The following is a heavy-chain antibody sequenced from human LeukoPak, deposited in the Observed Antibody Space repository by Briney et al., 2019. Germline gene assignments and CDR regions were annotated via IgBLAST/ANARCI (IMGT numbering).Heavy chain of an antibody. Sequence: GGSLRLSCAASGFTFSSYAMSWVRQAPGKGLEWVSYISSSGSTIYYADSVKGRFTISRDNAKNSLYLQMNSLRAEDTAVYYCARDSSIAVAGTWFDPWGQGTLVTVSS. CDR1: GFTFSSYA. D-gene: IGHD6-19*01. J-gene: IGHJ5*02. CDR3: ARDSSIAVAGTWFDP. V-gene: IGHV3-48*04. CDR2: ISSSGSTI.